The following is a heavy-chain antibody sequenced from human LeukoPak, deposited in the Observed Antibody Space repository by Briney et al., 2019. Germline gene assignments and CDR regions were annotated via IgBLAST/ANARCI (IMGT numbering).Heavy chain of an antibody. D-gene: IGHD2-2*01. CDR3: ARGGDRGSSPCCFLYYDCLDV. Sequence: GGSLRLSCAASGGTFSSYNMNWVRQAPGKGLEWVSSISSSSSYIYYADSVKGRFTISRGNAKNSLYLQMNSLRAEDTAVYYYARGGDRGSSPCCFLYYDCLDVWGKGTTATVSS. CDR2: ISSSSSYI. V-gene: IGHV3-21*01. J-gene: IGHJ6*04. CDR1: GGTFSSYN.